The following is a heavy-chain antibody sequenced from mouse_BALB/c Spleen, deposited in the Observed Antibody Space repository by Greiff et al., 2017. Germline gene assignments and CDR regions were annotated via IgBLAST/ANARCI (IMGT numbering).Heavy chain of an antibody. CDR1: GFTFSSYA. D-gene: IGHD4-1*01. V-gene: IGHV5-9-4*01. CDR2: ISSGGSYT. CDR3: AKLTGTGYFDY. Sequence: VQLKESGGGLVKPGGSLKLSCAASGFTFSSYAMSWVRQSPEKRLEWVAEISSGGSYTYYPDTVTGRFTISRDNAKNTLYLEMSSLRSEDTAMYYCAKLTGTGYFDYWGQGTTLTVSS. J-gene: IGHJ2*01.